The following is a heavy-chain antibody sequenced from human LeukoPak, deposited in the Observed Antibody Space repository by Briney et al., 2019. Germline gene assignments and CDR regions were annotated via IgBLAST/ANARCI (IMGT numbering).Heavy chain of an antibody. D-gene: IGHD3-10*01. Sequence: SETLSLTCTVSGGSISSGDYYWSWIRQPPGKGLEWIGSIYYSGSTYYNPSLKSRVTISVDTSKNRFSLKLSSVTAADTAVYYCARDRSEFWYGDKWLDSPFDYWGQGTLVTVSS. V-gene: IGHV4-39*07. CDR2: IYYSGST. CDR1: GGSISSGDYY. J-gene: IGHJ4*02. CDR3: ARDRSEFWYGDKWLDSPFDY.